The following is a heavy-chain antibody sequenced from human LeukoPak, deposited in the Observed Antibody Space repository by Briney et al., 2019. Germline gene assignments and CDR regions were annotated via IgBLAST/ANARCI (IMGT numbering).Heavy chain of an antibody. V-gene: IGHV1-8*01. D-gene: IGHD3-9*01. CDR2: MNPNSGNT. CDR1: GYTFTSYD. J-gene: IGHJ4*02. CDR3: ARGTRLKNVLFDRLHSYFFDY. Sequence: ASVKVSCKASGYTFTSYDINWVRQATGQGLEWMGWMNPNSGNTGYAQKFQGRVTMTRNTSISTAYMELSSLRSEDTAVYYCARGTRLKNVLFDRLHSYFFDYWGQGTLVTVSS.